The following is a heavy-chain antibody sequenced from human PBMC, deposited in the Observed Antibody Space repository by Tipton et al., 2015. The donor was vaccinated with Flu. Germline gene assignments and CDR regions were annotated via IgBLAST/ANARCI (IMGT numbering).Heavy chain of an antibody. J-gene: IGHJ5*02. CDR2: ISAYNGNT. D-gene: IGHD2-2*01. V-gene: IGHV1-18*04. Sequence: QLVQSGAEVKKPGASVKVSCKASSYTFTSYGISWVRQAPGQGLEWMGWISAYNGNTNYAQKLQGRVTMTTDTSTSTAYMELRSLRSDDTAVYYCARMLIVVVPAADSNWFDPWGQGTLVTVSS. CDR3: ARMLIVVVPAADSNWFDP. CDR1: SYTFTSYG.